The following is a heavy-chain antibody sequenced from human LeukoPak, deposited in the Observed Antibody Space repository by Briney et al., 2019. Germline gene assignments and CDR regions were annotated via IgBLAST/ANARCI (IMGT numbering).Heavy chain of an antibody. D-gene: IGHD1-26*01. CDR3: ARVAEGGGNYLRLWAFDI. Sequence: PSETLSLTCTVSGGSLSTSSYYWAWIRQPPGKGLEWIGSIYYSGSTYYNPSLKSRVTISLDTSKNQFSLKLSSVTAADTAVFYCARVAEGGGNYLRLWAFDIWGQGTMVTVSS. CDR1: GGSLSTSSYY. CDR2: IYYSGST. V-gene: IGHV4-39*07. J-gene: IGHJ3*02.